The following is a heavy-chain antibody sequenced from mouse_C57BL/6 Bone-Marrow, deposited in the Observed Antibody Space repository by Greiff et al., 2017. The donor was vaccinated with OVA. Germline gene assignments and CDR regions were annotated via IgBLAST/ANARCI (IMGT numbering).Heavy chain of an antibody. Sequence: VQLQQSDAELVKPGASVKISCKVSGYTFTDHTIHWMKQRPEQGLEWIGYIYPRDGSTKYNEKFKGKATLTADKSSSTAYMQLNNLTSEDSAVYLCARWPHYYGSSYNYWGQGTTLTVSS. D-gene: IGHD1-1*01. CDR1: GYTFTDHT. V-gene: IGHV1-78*01. CDR3: ARWPHYYGSSYNY. CDR2: IYPRDGST. J-gene: IGHJ2*01.